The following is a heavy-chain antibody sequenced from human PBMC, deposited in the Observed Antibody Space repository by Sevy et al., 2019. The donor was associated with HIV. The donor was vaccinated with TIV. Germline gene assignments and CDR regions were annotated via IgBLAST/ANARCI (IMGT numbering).Heavy chain of an antibody. V-gene: IGHV3-30*09. D-gene: IGHD2-21*01. CDR1: GFTFSTYA. CDR2: ISYDGFNK. Sequence: VGSLRLSCAGSGFTFSTYAMHWVRQTPGRGLEWVSTISYDGFNKYYRDSVKGRFAISRDNSKNTQYLQMNSLRVEDTAVYYCVIPFSGGGGGYWGQGTLVTVSS. CDR3: VIPFSGGGGGY. J-gene: IGHJ4*02.